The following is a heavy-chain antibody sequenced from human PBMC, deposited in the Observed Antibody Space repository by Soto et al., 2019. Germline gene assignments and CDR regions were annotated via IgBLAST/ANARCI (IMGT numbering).Heavy chain of an antibody. CDR3: ARYRGVRIYYYGMGV. D-gene: IGHD3-10*01. V-gene: IGHV5-51*01. CDR1: GYSFTSYW. Sequence: GESLKISCKGSGYSFTSYWIGWVRQMPGKGLEWMGIIYPGDSDTRYSPSFQGQVTISADKSISTAYLQWSSLKASDTAMYYCARYRGVRIYYYGMGVWGQGTTVTVSS. J-gene: IGHJ6*02. CDR2: IYPGDSDT.